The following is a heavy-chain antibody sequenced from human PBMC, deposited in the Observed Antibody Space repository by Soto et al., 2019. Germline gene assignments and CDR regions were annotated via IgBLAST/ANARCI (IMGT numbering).Heavy chain of an antibody. CDR3: ARHRGEYCSGGGCELRDWFDP. Sequence: SETLSLTCTVSGGSISSSSYYWGWIRQPPGKGLEWIGSIYYSGSTYDNPSRKSRVTISVDTSKNQFSRKLSSVTAADTAVYYCARHRGEYCSGGGCELRDWFDPWGQGTLVTVPS. CDR2: IYYSGST. D-gene: IGHD2-15*01. J-gene: IGHJ5*02. V-gene: IGHV4-39*01. CDR1: GGSISSSSYY.